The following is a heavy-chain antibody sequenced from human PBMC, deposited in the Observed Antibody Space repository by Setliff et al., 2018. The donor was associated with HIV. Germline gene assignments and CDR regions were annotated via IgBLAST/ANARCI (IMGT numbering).Heavy chain of an antibody. Sequence: ASVKVSCKASGYTFTGYYMHWVRQAPGQGLEWMGRINPNSGGTNCAQKFPGRVTMTRDTSTSTAYMELRTLRSDDTAVYFCASGRGIYGSGALEAYDIWGQGTMVTVSS. CDR2: INPNSGGT. J-gene: IGHJ3*02. V-gene: IGHV1-2*06. CDR1: GYTFTGYY. CDR3: ASGRGIYGSGALEAYDI. D-gene: IGHD3-10*01.